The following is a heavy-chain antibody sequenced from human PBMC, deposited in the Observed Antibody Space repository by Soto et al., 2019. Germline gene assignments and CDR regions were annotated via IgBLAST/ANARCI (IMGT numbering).Heavy chain of an antibody. CDR1: GFPFNTYA. V-gene: IGHV3-23*01. CDR3: VKAGTTGTTNSHFWYFDL. J-gene: IGHJ2*01. D-gene: IGHD1-1*01. CDR2: ISGSGDDT. Sequence: ILSCAASGFPFNTYAMNWVRQAPGKGLEWVSVISGSGDDTYYADTVKGRFTISRDNSKNTLFLQMDSLRPEETAIYYCVKAGTTGTTNSHFWYFDLWGRGTLVTFSS.